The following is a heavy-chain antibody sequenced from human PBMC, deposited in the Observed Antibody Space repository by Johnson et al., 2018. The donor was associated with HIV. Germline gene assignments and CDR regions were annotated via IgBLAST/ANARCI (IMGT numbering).Heavy chain of an antibody. D-gene: IGHD3-16*01. CDR1: GFTVSSNY. CDR3: AREGGPPKLAFDI. Sequence: VQLVESGGGLVQPGGYLRLSCAASGFTVSSNYMTWLRQAPGKRLEWVSVIYSGGTTYNADSVKGRFTISRDNSKNTLYLQMNSLRAEDTAVYYCAREGGPPKLAFDIWGQGTMVTVSS. V-gene: IGHV3-66*01. CDR2: IYSGGTT. J-gene: IGHJ3*02.